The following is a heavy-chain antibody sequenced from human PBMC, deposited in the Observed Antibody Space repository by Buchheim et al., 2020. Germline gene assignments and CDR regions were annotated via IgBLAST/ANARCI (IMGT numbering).Heavy chain of an antibody. V-gene: IGHV3-23*04. CDR3: AKTLRGSYYYDATGYSSDS. CDR1: GFTFPSYA. CDR2: IVGSGSTT. D-gene: IGHD3-22*01. J-gene: IGHJ5*02. Sequence: EVQLVESGGHFVQPGGSLRLSCVASGFTFPSYAMIWVRQAPGKGLEWVSAIVGSGSTTSYADSVRGRFNISRANSTDPLYLQMNSLRVEDTARYFCAKTLRGSYYYDATGYSSDSWGQGTL.